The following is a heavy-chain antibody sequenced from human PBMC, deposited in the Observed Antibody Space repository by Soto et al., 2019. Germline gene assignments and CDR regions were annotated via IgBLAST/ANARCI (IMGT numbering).Heavy chain of an antibody. J-gene: IGHJ4*02. Sequence: SVKVSCKASGFTFVTSAVQWVRQARGQGLEWVGWIVVGSGNTNYAQKFQERVTITRDMSTNTAYMELTSLRSEDTAVYYCAADPYCGGDCYFDYWGRGIMVTVSS. V-gene: IGHV1-58*01. CDR1: GFTFVTSA. CDR3: AADPYCGGDCYFDY. D-gene: IGHD2-21*02. CDR2: IVVGSGNT.